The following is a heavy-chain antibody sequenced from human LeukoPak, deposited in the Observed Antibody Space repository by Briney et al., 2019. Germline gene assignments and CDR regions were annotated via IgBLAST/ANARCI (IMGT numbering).Heavy chain of an antibody. D-gene: IGHD3-10*02. V-gene: IGHV3-48*03. J-gene: IGHJ6*04. CDR1: GFTFDDYG. Sequence: PGGSLRLSCAASGFTFDDYGMNWVRQPPGKGLEWVSYISSSGSTIYYADSVKGRFTISRDNAKNSLYLQMNSLRAEDTAVYYCAELGITMIGGVWGKGTTVTISS. CDR2: ISSSGSTI. CDR3: AELGITMIGGV.